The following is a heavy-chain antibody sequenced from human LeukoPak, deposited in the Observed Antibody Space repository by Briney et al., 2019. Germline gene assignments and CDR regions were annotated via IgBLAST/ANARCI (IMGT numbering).Heavy chain of an antibody. J-gene: IGHJ6*02. V-gene: IGHV1-2*02. CDR1: GYTFTGYY. CDR2: INPNSGGT. D-gene: IGHD3-3*01. Sequence: ASVKVSCKASGYTFTGYYMHWVRQATGQGLEWMGWINPNSGGTNYAQKFQGRVTMTRDTSISTAYMELSRLRSDDTAVYYCASERFLEWLPNYYYYGMDVWGQGTTVTVSS. CDR3: ASERFLEWLPNYYYYGMDV.